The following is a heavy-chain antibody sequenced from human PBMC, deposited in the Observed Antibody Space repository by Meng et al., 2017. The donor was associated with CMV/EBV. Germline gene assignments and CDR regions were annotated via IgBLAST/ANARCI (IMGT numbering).Heavy chain of an antibody. CDR1: GFTFSSYS. D-gene: IGHD3-3*01. V-gene: IGHV3-21*01. J-gene: IGHJ4*02. Sequence: GESLKIFCAASGFTFSSYSMNWVRQAPGKGLEWVSSISSSSSYIYYADSVKGRFTISRDNAKNSLYLQMNSLRAEDTAVYYCARGARGLVLRFLEWLSVDYWGQGTLVTVSS. CDR2: ISSSSSYI. CDR3: ARGARGLVLRFLEWLSVDY.